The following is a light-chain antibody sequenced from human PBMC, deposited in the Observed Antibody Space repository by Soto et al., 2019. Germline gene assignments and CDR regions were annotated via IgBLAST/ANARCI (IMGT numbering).Light chain of an antibody. CDR2: RNN. Sequence: QSVLTQPPSASGTPGQRVTISCSGGSSNIGSNPVYWHQHLPGTAPKLLVYRNNQRPSGVPYRFSDSKSGTSAFLAISGLRSEDEADYYCAAWDDRLSAYVFGTGTKVTVL. J-gene: IGLJ1*01. V-gene: IGLV1-47*01. CDR3: AAWDDRLSAYV. CDR1: SSNIGSNP.